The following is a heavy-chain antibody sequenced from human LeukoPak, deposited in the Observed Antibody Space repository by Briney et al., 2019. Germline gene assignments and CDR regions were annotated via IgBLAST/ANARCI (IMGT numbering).Heavy chain of an antibody. J-gene: IGHJ4*02. D-gene: IGHD1-26*01. CDR1: GYTFTSYA. Sequence: VASVKVSCKASGYTFTSYAISWVRQAPGQGLEWMGGIIPIFGTANYAQKFQGRVTITADESTSTAYMELSSLRSEDTAVYYCAGGGAGASYFDYWGQGTLVTVSS. V-gene: IGHV1-69*13. CDR3: AGGGAGASYFDY. CDR2: IIPIFGTA.